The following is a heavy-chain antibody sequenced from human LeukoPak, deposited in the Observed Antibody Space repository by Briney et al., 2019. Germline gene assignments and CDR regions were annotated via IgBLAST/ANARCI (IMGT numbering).Heavy chain of an antibody. D-gene: IGHD1-7*01. J-gene: IGHJ4*02. V-gene: IGHV3-30*02. Sequence: GGSLRLSCAASGFTFSNYGMHWVRQAPGKGLEGVAFIRYDGSNKYYADSVTGRGTIPRDNSKNTLDLQMNSLSAEDTAVYYCARGSGTGTYNWGQGTLVTVSS. CDR2: IRYDGSNK. CDR1: GFTFSNYG. CDR3: ARGSGTGTYN.